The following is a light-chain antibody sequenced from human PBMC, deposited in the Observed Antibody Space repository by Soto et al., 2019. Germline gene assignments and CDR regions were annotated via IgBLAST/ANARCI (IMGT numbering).Light chain of an antibody. CDR2: DAS. J-gene: IGKJ5*01. CDR1: QSVSSY. CDR3: QQRSNWPIT. Sequence: ETVLTQSPATLSLSRGMIAPVCRRAGQSVSSYLAWYQQKPGQAPRLLIYDASSRATGIPARFSGSGSGTDFTLTISSLEPEDFAVYYCQQRSNWPITFGQGTRLEIK. V-gene: IGKV3-11*01.